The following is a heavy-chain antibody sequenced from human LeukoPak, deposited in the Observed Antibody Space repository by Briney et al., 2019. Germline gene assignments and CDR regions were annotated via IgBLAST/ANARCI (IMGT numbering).Heavy chain of an antibody. J-gene: IGHJ5*02. CDR2: IKQDGSEK. Sequence: GGSLRLSCAASGFTLSSYWMSWVRQAPGKGLEWVANIKQDGSEKYYVDSVKGRFTVSRDNAKNSLYLQMNSLRAEDTAVYYCAREGGYCNGGSCYPGLGWFDPWGQGILVTVSS. V-gene: IGHV3-7*01. CDR3: AREGGYCNGGSCYPGLGWFDP. D-gene: IGHD2-15*01. CDR1: GFTLSSYW.